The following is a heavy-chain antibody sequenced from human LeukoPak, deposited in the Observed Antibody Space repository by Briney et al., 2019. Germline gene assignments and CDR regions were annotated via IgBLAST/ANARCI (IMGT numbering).Heavy chain of an antibody. V-gene: IGHV3-33*01. Sequence: GGSLRLSCAACGVTLSSYGMHWVRQAPGKGLEWVADIWYDGSNKYYADSVKGRFTISRDNSKNTLYLQMNSLRAEDTAVYYCARDGSMVRGVIQYYFDYWGQGTLVTVSS. D-gene: IGHD3-10*01. J-gene: IGHJ4*02. CDR2: IWYDGSNK. CDR3: ARDGSMVRGVIQYYFDY. CDR1: GVTLSSYG.